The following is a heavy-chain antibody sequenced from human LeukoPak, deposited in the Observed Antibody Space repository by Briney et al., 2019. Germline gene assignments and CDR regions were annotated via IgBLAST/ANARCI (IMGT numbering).Heavy chain of an antibody. CDR2: IIPIFGTA. D-gene: IGHD2-21*01. V-gene: IGHV1-69*05. Sequence: ASVKVSCKASGGTFSSYAISWVRQAPGQGLEWMGGIIPIFGTANYAQKFQGRVTITTDESTSTAYMELSSLRSEDTAVYYCARDGAYCGGDCYTWFDPWGQGTLVTVSS. CDR1: GGTFSSYA. CDR3: ARDGAYCGGDCYTWFDP. J-gene: IGHJ5*02.